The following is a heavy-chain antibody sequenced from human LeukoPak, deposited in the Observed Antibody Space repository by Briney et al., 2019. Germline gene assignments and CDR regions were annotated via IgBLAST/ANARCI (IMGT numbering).Heavy chain of an antibody. CDR1: GGSISSSSYY. J-gene: IGHJ5*02. V-gene: IGHV4-39*01. D-gene: IGHD3-22*01. Sequence: SETMSLTCTVSGGSISSSSYYWGWIRQPPGKGLEWIGSIYYSGSTYYNPSLKSRVTISVDTSKNQFSLKLSSVTAADTAAYYCARHSTRDMIVAWFDPWGQGTLVTVSS. CDR3: ARHSTRDMIVAWFDP. CDR2: IYYSGST.